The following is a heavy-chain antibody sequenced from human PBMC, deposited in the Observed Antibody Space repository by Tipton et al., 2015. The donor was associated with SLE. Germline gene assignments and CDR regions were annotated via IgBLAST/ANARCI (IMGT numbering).Heavy chain of an antibody. CDR2: ISSSSSYI. V-gene: IGHV3-21*01. D-gene: IGHD2-8*02. CDR1: GFTFSSYS. Sequence: GSLRLSCAASGFTFSSYSMNWVRQAPGKGLEWVSSISSSSSYIYYADSVKGRFTISRDNAKNSLYLQMNSLRAEDTAVYYCARDKRYCTGGVCSSLGYWGQGTLVTVSS. J-gene: IGHJ4*02. CDR3: ARDKRYCTGGVCSSLGY.